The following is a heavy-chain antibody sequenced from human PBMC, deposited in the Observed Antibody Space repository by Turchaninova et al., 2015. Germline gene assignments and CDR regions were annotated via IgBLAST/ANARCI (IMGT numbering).Heavy chain of an antibody. J-gene: IGHJ2*01. CDR1: GGTFTGYA. CDR3: ARARLGLRIAYFEL. V-gene: IGHV1-69*01. Sequence: QLVQSGAEVRKPGSSVKVSCTASGGTFTGYAFNWVRQAPGEGLEWMGGIIPVFGTPNYAKGFKDRGTIPADELSKTAYMELSSLRSEDTAVYYCARARLGLRIAYFELWGRGTQVTVSS. D-gene: IGHD2-21*01. CDR2: IIPVFGTP.